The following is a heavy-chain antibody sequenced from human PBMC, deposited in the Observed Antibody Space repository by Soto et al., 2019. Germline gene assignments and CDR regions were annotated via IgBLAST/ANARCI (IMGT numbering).Heavy chain of an antibody. D-gene: IGHD5-18*01. J-gene: IGHJ5*02. Sequence: ASVKVSCKASGGSFSSYTISWVRQAPGQGLEWMGRIIPILGIANYAQKFQGRVTITADKSTSTAYMELSSLRSEDTAGYYCAIAVVFLVVPAPTWFDPWGQGTLVTVSS. CDR3: AIAVVFLVVPAPTWFDP. CDR1: GGSFSSYT. CDR2: IIPILGIA. V-gene: IGHV1-69*02.